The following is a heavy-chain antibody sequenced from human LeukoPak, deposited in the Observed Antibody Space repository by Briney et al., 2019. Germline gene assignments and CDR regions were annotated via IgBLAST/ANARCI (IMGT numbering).Heavy chain of an antibody. V-gene: IGHV1-3*01. CDR2: INAGNGNT. J-gene: IGHJ6*02. CDR1: GYTFTSYA. CDR3: ATCSGGSCYPGAYGMDV. Sequence: ASVKVSCKASGYTFTSYAMHWVRQAPGQRLEWMGWINAGNGNTKYSQKFQGRVTITRDTSASTAYMELSSLRSEDTAAYYCATCSGGSCYPGAYGMDVWGQGTTVTVSS. D-gene: IGHD2-15*01.